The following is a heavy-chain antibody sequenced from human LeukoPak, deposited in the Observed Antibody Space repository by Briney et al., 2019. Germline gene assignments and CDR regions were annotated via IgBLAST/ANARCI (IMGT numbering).Heavy chain of an antibody. CDR3: ARDSGTVGAGTLDY. J-gene: IGHJ4*02. CDR2: INPNSGDT. CDR1: GYTFTGYY. D-gene: IGHD1-26*01. Sequence: ASVKVSCKASGYTFTGYYMHWVRQAPGQGLEWMGWINPNSGDTNHPQEFQGRVTMTTDTSISTAYMELSRLTSDDTAVYYCARDSGTVGAGTLDYWGQGTLVTVSS. V-gene: IGHV1-2*02.